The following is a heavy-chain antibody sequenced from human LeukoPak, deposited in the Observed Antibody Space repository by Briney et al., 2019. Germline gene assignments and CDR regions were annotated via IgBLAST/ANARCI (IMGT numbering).Heavy chain of an antibody. Sequence: ASVKVSCKASGYTFTSYYMHWVRQAPGQGLEWMGIINPSGGSTSYAQKFQGRVTMTRDTSTSTVYMELSSLRSEDTAVYYCARGPDNYCDSSNNWFDPRGQGTLVTVSS. CDR1: GYTFTSYY. J-gene: IGHJ5*02. CDR2: INPSGGST. V-gene: IGHV1-46*01. CDR3: ARGPDNYCDSSNNWFDP. D-gene: IGHD3-22*01.